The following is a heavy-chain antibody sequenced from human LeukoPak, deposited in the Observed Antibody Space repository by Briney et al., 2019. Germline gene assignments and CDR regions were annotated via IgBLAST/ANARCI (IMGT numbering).Heavy chain of an antibody. J-gene: IGHJ4*02. CDR3: ARALHGGSYFLDY. CDR2: ISHSGST. V-gene: IGHV4-34*01. D-gene: IGHD1-26*01. CDR1: GGSFSGYF. Sequence: SETLSLTCAVYGGSFSGYFWSYIRQPPGKGLEWLGEISHSGSTNYSPSLKSRVTISVDTSKNQFSLKLSSATAADTAVYYCARALHGGSYFLDYWGQGTLVTVSS.